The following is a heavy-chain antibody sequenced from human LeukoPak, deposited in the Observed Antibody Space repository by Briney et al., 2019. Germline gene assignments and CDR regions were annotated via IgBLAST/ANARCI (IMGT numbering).Heavy chain of an antibody. CDR2: IDWDDDK. CDR1: GFSLSTSGMR. CDR3: ARTRATMRGFDY. Sequence: SGPTLVNPTQTLTLTCTFSGFSLSTSGMRVSWIRQPPGKALEWLARIDWDDDKFYSTSLKTRPTISKDTSKNQVVPTMTNMDPVDTATYYCARTRATMRGFDYWGQGTLVTVSS. V-gene: IGHV2-70*04. J-gene: IGHJ4*02. D-gene: IGHD5-12*01.